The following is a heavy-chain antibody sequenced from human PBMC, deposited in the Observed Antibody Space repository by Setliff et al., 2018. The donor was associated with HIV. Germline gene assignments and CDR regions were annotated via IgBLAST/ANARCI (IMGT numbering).Heavy chain of an antibody. V-gene: IGHV1-46*01. J-gene: IGHJ5*02. Sequence: ASVKVSCKASGYTFSSNYMHWVRQAPGQGLEWMGLINPTGDITFYPQKFQARATMTRDMSTSTAYMELSSLRSEDTAVYYCAAATYYDFWSGYEHWFDPWGQGTLVTVSS. CDR1: GYTFSSNY. D-gene: IGHD3-3*01. CDR2: INPTGDIT. CDR3: AAATYYDFWSGYEHWFDP.